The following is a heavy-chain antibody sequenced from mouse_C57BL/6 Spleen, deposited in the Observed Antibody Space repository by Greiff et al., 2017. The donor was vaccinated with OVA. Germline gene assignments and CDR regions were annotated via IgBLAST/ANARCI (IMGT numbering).Heavy chain of an antibody. V-gene: IGHV14-2*01. Sequence: VQLKESGAELVKPGASVKLSCTASGFNIKDYYMHWVKQRTEQGLEWIGRIDPEDGETKYAPKFQGKATITADTSSNPSYLQLSSLTSDDTAVYYCALLYDGPDYWGQGTTLTVSS. CDR1: GFNIKDYY. CDR2: IDPEDGET. CDR3: ALLYDGPDY. D-gene: IGHD1-2*01. J-gene: IGHJ2*01.